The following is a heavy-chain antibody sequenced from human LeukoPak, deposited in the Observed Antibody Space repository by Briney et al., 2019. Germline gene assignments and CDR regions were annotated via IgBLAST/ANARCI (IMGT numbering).Heavy chain of an antibody. V-gene: IGHV3-21*01. CDR1: GFSFSSYG. J-gene: IGHJ3*02. Sequence: GGSLRLSCAASGFSFSSYGMSWVRQAPGKGLEWVSSISSSSSYIYYADSVKGRFTISRDNAKNSLYLQMNSLRAEDTAVYYCARGAYYDYVWGSPGAFDIWGQGTMVTVSS. D-gene: IGHD3-16*01. CDR3: ARGAYYDYVWGSPGAFDI. CDR2: ISSSSSYI.